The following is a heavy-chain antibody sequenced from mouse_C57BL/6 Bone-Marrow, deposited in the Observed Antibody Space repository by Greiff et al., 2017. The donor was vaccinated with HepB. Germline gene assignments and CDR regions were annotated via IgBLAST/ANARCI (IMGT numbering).Heavy chain of an antibody. CDR2: ISDGGSYT. J-gene: IGHJ4*01. D-gene: IGHD2-5*01. V-gene: IGHV5-4*01. Sequence: EVQLVESGGGLVKPGGSLKLSCAASGFTFSSYAMSWVRQTPEKRLEWVATISDGGSYTYYPDNVKGRFTISRDNAKNNLYLQMSHLKSEDTAMYYCARDCSYYSNYVQAMDYWGQGTSVTVSS. CDR1: GFTFSSYA. CDR3: ARDCSYYSNYVQAMDY.